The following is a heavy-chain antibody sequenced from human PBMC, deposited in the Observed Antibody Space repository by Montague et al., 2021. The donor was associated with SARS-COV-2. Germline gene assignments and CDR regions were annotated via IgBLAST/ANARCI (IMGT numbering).Heavy chain of an antibody. CDR1: GGSLSGYY. D-gene: IGHD2-2*01. CDR3: ARVRYRLLFVPRYYGMDV. CDR2: ISHSGST. Sequence: SETLSLTCAVCGGSLSGYYWSWIRQPPGEGLEWIAEISHSGSTSYNPSLKSRVTISVDTSKNQFSLKLSSATAADTAVYYCARVRYRLLFVPRYYGMDVWGQGTTVTVSS. V-gene: IGHV4-34*01. J-gene: IGHJ6*02.